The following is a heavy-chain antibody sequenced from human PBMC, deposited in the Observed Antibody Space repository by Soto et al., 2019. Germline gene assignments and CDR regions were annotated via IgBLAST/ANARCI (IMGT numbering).Heavy chain of an antibody. CDR2: ISSDGTTT. CDR1: GFTFRQFW. V-gene: IGHV3-74*01. Sequence: EVQLVQSGGGLAQPGKSLRLSCAASGFTFRQFWMHWVRQVPGTGQGGVSYISSDGTTTDYADSVKGRFTIYRDNTKDTLNLHMDSLRAEDAAVYYCAIQDGTNGVCLEAAVTVGGALESWGQGTLGTVSS. CDR3: AIQDGTNGVCLEAAVTVGGALES. J-gene: IGHJ1*01. D-gene: IGHD2-8*01.